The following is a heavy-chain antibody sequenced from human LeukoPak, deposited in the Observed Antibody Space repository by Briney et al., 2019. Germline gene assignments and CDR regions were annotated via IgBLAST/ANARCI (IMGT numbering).Heavy chain of an antibody. Sequence: GGSLRLSCAASGFSFNNNAMSWVRQAPGKGLEWVSAINGGGDATEYADSVKGRFTISRDNSKKTLYLQMNSLRPEGTAVYYCARCTASCYANAFDVWGQGTLLTVSS. CDR3: ARCTASCYANAFDV. CDR1: GFSFNNNA. J-gene: IGHJ3*01. CDR2: INGGGDAT. V-gene: IGHV3-23*01. D-gene: IGHD2-2*01.